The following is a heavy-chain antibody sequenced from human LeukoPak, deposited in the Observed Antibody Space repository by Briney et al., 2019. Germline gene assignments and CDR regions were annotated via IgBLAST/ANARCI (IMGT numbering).Heavy chain of an antibody. Sequence: GGSLRLSCAASGFTFSSYAMSWVRQAPGKGLEWVSRIDRDGSRINYADSVKGRFTISRDNGKNTLFLQMNSLRAEDAAVYYCVRGNDYGGPHYWGQGTLVTVSS. CDR1: GFTFSSYA. CDR3: VRGNDYGGPHY. D-gene: IGHD4-23*01. J-gene: IGHJ4*02. V-gene: IGHV3-74*01. CDR2: IDRDGSRI.